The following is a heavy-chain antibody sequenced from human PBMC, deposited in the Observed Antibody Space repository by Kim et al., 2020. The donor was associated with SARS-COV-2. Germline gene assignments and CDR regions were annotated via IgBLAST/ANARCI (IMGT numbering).Heavy chain of an antibody. V-gene: IGHV3-33*01. CDR2: IWYDGSKK. J-gene: IGHJ4*02. D-gene: IGHD6-13*01. CDR1: GFTFSNYG. CDR3: ARDLGGAATGSYFDY. Sequence: GGSLRLSCAACGFTFSNYGMQWVRQAPGKGPEWVAVIWYDGSKKYYADSVKGRFTISRDSSKNTLDLQMNSLRAEDTAVYYCARDLGGAATGSYFDYWGQGTLVTVSS.